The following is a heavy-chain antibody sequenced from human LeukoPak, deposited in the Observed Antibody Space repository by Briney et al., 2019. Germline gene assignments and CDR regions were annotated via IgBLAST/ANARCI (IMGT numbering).Heavy chain of an antibody. D-gene: IGHD1-26*01. V-gene: IGHV3-7*03. J-gene: IGHJ6*02. CDR3: ARYSGSYEVNYYYYYGMDV. CDR2: IKQDGSEK. CDR1: GFPFSSYW. Sequence: GGSLRLSCVASGFPFSSYWMTWVRQAPGKGLEWVANIKQDGSEKYYVDSVKGRFTISRDNAKNSLYLQMNSLRAEDTAVYYCARYSGSYEVNYYYYYGMDVWGQGTTVTVSS.